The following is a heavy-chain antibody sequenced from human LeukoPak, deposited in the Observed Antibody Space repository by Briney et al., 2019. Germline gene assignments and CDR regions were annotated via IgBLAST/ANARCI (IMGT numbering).Heavy chain of an antibody. V-gene: IGHV3-30*04. J-gene: IGHJ4*02. D-gene: IGHD2-2*01. CDR3: ARGANVVVPASDYFDY. CDR2: ISYDGSNK. Sequence: PGGSLRLSCAASGFTFSSYAMHWVRQAPGKGLEWVAVISYDGSNKYYADSVKGRFTISRDNSKNTLYLQMNSLRAEDTAVYYCARGANVVVPASDYFDYWGQGPLVTVSS. CDR1: GFTFSSYA.